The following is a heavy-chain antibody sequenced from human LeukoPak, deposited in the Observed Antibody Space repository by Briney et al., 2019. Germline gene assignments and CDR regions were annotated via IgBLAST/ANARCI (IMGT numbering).Heavy chain of an antibody. J-gene: IGHJ5*02. D-gene: IGHD3-22*01. CDR3: ARKGLSPGIVGWFDP. CDR1: GGSISSGDYY. V-gene: IGHV4-30-4*08. CDR2: IYYSGST. Sequence: PSETLSLTCTVSGGSISSGDYYWSWIRQPPGKGLEWIGYIYYSGSTYYNPSLKSRVTISVDTSKNQFSLKLSSVTAADTAVYYCARKGLSPGIVGWFDPWGQGTLVTVSS.